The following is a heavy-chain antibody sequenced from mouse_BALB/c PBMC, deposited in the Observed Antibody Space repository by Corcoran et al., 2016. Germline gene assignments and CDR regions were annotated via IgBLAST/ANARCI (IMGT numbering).Heavy chain of an antibody. J-gene: IGHJ4*01. CDR1: GYTFANYG. D-gene: IGHD3-3*01. V-gene: IGHV9-1*02. CDR3: ARGGTGAMDY. Sequence: QIQLVKSGPELKKPGETVKISCTASGYTFANYGMIWVKQAPGKVLKWMGWINTYTGEPTYADDFKGRFAFSVETSASTAYLQINNLKNEDMATYFCARGGTGAMDYWGQGTSVTVSS. CDR2: INTYTGEP.